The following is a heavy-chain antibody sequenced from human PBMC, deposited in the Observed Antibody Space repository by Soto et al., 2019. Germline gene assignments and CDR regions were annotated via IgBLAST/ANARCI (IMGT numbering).Heavy chain of an antibody. Sequence: QVQLVQSGAEVKKPGASVKVSCKASGYTFTSYGISWVRQAPGQGLEWMGWISAYNGNTNYAQKLQGRVTMTTDTSTSKAYMELRSLRSEDTAVYYCARDLPYSPSIVVGISTQEEYFQHWGQGTLVTVSS. CDR2: ISAYNGNT. CDR3: ARDLPYSPSIVVGISTQEEYFQH. J-gene: IGHJ1*01. V-gene: IGHV1-18*01. D-gene: IGHD3-22*01. CDR1: GYTFTSYG.